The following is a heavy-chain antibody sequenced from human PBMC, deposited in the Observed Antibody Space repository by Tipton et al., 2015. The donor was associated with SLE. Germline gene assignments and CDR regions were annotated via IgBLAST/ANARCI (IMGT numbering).Heavy chain of an antibody. D-gene: IGHD5-24*01. CDR1: GGSIRSGDYY. CDR2: IYHSGST. J-gene: IGHJ4*02. CDR3: ARGDGYNFDY. V-gene: IGHV4-30-4*01. Sequence: TLSLTCTVSGGSIRSGDYYWSWIRQPPGKGLEWIGNIYHSGSTFYNPSLKSRVTISVDTSKNQFSLKLSSVTAADTAVYYCARGDGYNFDYWGQGTLVTVSS.